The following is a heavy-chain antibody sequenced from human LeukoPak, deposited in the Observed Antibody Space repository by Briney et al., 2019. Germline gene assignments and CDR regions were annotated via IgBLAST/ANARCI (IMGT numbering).Heavy chain of an antibody. CDR1: GFTFSDYY. CDR3: ARAYGQVYFDN. J-gene: IGHJ4*02. V-gene: IGHV3-11*06. CDR2: ISTGSSYT. D-gene: IGHD3-10*01. Sequence: GGSLRLSCAASGFTFSDYYMSWIRQAPGKGLEWVSYISTGSSYTNYADSVKGRFTISRDIAKNSLSLQMNSLRAEDTAIYYCARAYGQVYFDNWGQGTLVTVSS.